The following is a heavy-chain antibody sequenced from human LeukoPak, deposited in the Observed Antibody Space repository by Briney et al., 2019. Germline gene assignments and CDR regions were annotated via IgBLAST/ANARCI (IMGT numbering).Heavy chain of an antibody. Sequence: GGSLRLSCAASGFTFSGSAMHWVRQASGKGLEWVGRIRSKANNYATAYAASVKGRFTISRDDLRNTVYLQMNSLKTEDTAVYYCTSRSGNSDYDYYYYYGMDVWGQGTTVTVSS. V-gene: IGHV3-73*01. D-gene: IGHD5-12*01. CDR2: IRSKANNYAT. CDR1: GFTFSGSA. J-gene: IGHJ6*02. CDR3: TSRSGNSDYDYYYYYGMDV.